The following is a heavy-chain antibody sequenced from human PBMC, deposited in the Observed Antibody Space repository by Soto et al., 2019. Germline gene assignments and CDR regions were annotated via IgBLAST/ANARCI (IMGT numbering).Heavy chain of an antibody. CDR1: GFTFRNYW. V-gene: IGHV3-74*01. D-gene: IGHD6-19*01. CDR2: INSDGGST. CDR3: ARLEVAGTVRGFDP. J-gene: IGHJ5*02. Sequence: PGGSLRLSCAASGFTFRNYWMHWVRQVPGKGQVWVSRINSDGGSTSYADSVKGRFTISRDNAKNTLYLHMNSLRADDTAVYYWARLEVAGTVRGFDPWGQRTRVTVSS.